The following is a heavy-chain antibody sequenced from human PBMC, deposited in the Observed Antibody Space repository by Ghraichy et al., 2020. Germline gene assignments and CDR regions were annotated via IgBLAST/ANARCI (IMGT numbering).Heavy chain of an antibody. CDR2: ISSSGGAT. J-gene: IGHJ6*03. Sequence: GGSLRLSCSASGFSFSSYGMHWVRQAPGKGLEYVAAISSSGGATYYADSLTGRFTISRDNSKNTLYLQMSSLTGEDTAVYYCLKGHIAARYYYMDVWGKGTTVTVSS. V-gene: IGHV3-64D*06. D-gene: IGHD6-6*01. CDR1: GFSFSSYG. CDR3: LKGHIAARYYYMDV.